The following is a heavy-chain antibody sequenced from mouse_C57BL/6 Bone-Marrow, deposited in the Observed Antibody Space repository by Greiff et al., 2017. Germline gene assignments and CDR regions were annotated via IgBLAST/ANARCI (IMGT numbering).Heavy chain of an antibody. CDR2: IDPANGNT. Sequence: VQLQLSVAELVRPGASVKLSCTASGFNIKNTYMHWVKQRPEQGLEWIGRIDPANGNTKYAPKFQGKATITADTSSNTAYLQLSSLTSEDTAIYYCARRTIYYYGSHWYFDVWGTGTTVTVSS. J-gene: IGHJ1*03. D-gene: IGHD1-1*01. V-gene: IGHV14-3*01. CDR1: GFNIKNTY. CDR3: ARRTIYYYGSHWYFDV.